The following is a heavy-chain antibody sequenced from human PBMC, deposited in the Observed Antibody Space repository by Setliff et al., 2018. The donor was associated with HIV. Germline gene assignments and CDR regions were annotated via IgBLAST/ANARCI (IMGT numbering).Heavy chain of an antibody. J-gene: IGHJ4*02. CDR3: AKGAGFYGDHTFDY. D-gene: IGHD4-17*01. Sequence: PSETLSLTCTVSGASISSHYWSWIRQSPGKELEWIGYIYSTGSTNYNPSLQSRVSISMDASSNKFSLQVTSVTAADTAVYYCAKGAGFYGDHTFDYWGQGNLVTVSS. CDR1: GASISSHY. V-gene: IGHV4-59*11. CDR2: IYSTGST.